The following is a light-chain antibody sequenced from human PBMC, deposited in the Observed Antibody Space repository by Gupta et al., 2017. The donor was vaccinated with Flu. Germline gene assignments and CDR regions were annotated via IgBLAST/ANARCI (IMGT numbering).Light chain of an antibody. Sequence: TSNVVGNYDYASYYQQHPDKAPKLMIYVITRRPSGVHGRFSGSKSGTTASLAISGLQAEDEATYCCCSYAGTFTFVFGGGTKLTVL. CDR3: CSYAGTFTFV. CDR1: SNVVGNYDY. CDR2: VIT. J-gene: IGLJ3*02. V-gene: IGLV2-11*03.